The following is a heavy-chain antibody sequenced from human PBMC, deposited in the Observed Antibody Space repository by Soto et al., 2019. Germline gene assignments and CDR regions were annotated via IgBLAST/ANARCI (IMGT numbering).Heavy chain of an antibody. CDR1: GFTFSNAW. CDR3: TTGRGMVRDYFDS. Sequence: GGSLRLSCAASGFTFSNAWMSWVRQAPGKGLEWVGRIKSKTDGGTTDYAAPVKGRFTISRDDSKNTLYLQMNSLKTEDTAVYYCTTGRGMVRDYFDSWGQGTLVTVSS. D-gene: IGHD3-10*01. V-gene: IGHV3-15*01. J-gene: IGHJ4*02. CDR2: IKSKTDGGTT.